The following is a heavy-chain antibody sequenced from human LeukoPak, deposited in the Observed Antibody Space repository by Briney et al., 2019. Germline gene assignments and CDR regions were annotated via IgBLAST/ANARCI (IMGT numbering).Heavy chain of an antibody. CDR3: ARDRPLGSTVRRVIRKTLPDY. J-gene: IGHJ4*02. Sequence: GGSLRLSCAASGFTFSSYGMHWVRQAPGKGLEGVAVIWYDGSKKYYADSVRGRFTTSRVNSKNTLYLQMDSLRAEDTAVYYCARDRPLGSTVRRVIRKTLPDYGGQGTLVTVSS. D-gene: IGHD3-10*01. CDR2: IWYDGSKK. V-gene: IGHV3-33*01. CDR1: GFTFSSYG.